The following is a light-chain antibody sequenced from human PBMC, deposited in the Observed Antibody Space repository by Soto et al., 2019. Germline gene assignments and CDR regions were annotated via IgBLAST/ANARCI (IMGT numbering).Light chain of an antibody. Sequence: DIVLTQSPDSLAVSLGERATINCKSSQSVLYSSNNKNYLAWYQQKPGQPPKLLIYWASTRESGVPDRFSGSGSWTDFTLTISSLQAEDVAVYYCQQYYITWTFGQGTKVEIK. CDR2: WAS. J-gene: IGKJ1*01. CDR1: QSVLYSSNNKNY. CDR3: QQYYITWT. V-gene: IGKV4-1*01.